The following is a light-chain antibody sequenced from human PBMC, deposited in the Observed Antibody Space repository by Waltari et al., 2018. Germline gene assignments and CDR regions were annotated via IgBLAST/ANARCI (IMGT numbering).Light chain of an antibody. V-gene: IGLV2-23*02. J-gene: IGLJ3*02. CDR3: CSYAGSGTWV. CDR2: EVT. Sequence: QSALTQPASVSGSPGQSIPISCPGTSSDFGYYTLFSWYQHHPGKAPKVMIYEVTKRPSGVSNRFSGSKSGNTASLTISGVQAEDEGHYYCCSYAGSGTWVFGGGTKLTVL. CDR1: SSDFGYYTL.